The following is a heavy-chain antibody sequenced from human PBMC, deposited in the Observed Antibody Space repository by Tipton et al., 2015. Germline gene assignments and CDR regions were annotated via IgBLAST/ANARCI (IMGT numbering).Heavy chain of an antibody. V-gene: IGHV4-59*01. Sequence: YSGSTNYNPSLKSRVTISVDTSKTQFSLKMGSVTASDTAVYYCARARGRHGGLFDSWGQGILFTVSS. D-gene: IGHD4-23*01. J-gene: IGHJ4*02. CDR3: ARARGRHGGLFDS. CDR2: YSGST.